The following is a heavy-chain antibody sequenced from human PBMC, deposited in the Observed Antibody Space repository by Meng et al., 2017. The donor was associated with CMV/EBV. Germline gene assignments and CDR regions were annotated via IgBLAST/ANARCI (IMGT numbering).Heavy chain of an antibody. Sequence: SETVSCKASGYTFTSYYMHWVRQAPGQGLEGMGIINPSGGSTSYAQKFQGRVTMTRDTTTSTVYLELSSLKSEAMAVDYCARGLIAARPNYYGMDVWGQGTTVTVSS. D-gene: IGHD6-6*01. CDR3: ARGLIAARPNYYGMDV. CDR2: INPSGGST. CDR1: GYTFTSYY. J-gene: IGHJ6*02. V-gene: IGHV1-46*01.